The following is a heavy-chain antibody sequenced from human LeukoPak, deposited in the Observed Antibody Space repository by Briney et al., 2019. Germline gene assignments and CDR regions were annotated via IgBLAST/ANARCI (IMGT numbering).Heavy chain of an antibody. V-gene: IGHV4-31*03. CDR2: IYYSGST. CDR3: ARDYQMSGTYSYYFDY. D-gene: IGHD1-26*01. J-gene: IGHJ4*02. Sequence: TLSLTCTVSGGSISSGGYYWSWIRQHPGKGLEWIGYIYYSGSTYYNPSLKSRVTISVDTSKNQFSLKLSSVTAADTAMYYCARDYQMSGTYSYYFDYWGQGTLVTVSS. CDR1: GGSISSGGYY.